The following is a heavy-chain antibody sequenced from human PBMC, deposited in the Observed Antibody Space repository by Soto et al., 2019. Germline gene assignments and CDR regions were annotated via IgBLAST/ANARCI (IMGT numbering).Heavy chain of an antibody. Sequence: QVKLIQSGPQVRKPGSSVRGSCEPSGETFASYNIAWVRQAPGQGIEWMGKITPVFGSVRYRQKFQGRLTHTADRPAVPPHLEMSGLRLHDSSVYFCAREPLTIHADVLAPRVQGTLVTVSS. CDR1: GETFASYN. V-gene: IGHV1-69*08. D-gene: IGHD7-27*01. J-gene: IGHJ5*02. CDR3: AREPLTIHADVLAP. CDR2: ITPVFGSV.